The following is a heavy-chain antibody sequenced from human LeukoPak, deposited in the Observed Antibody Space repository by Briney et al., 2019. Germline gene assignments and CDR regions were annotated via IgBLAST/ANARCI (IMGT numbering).Heavy chain of an antibody. CDR3: ARVTLLVATSGVVDY. V-gene: IGHV4-30-4*07. J-gene: IGHJ4*02. Sequence: SETLSLTCAVSGGSVSSGGYSWSWIRQPPGKGLEWIGYIYYSGSTYYNPSLKSRVTISVDTSKNQFSLKLSSVTAADTAVYYCARVTLLVATSGVVDYWGQGTLVTVSS. CDR2: IYYSGST. D-gene: IGHD5-12*01. CDR1: GGSVSSGGYS.